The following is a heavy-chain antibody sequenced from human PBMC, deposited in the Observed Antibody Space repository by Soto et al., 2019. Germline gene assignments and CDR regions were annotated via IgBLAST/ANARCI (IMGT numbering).Heavy chain of an antibody. CDR2: VIPIFGTT. Sequence: SVKVSCKASGGTFSSFAIIWVRQAPGQGLEWMGGVIPIFGTTDYAQKFRGRVTIIADESTSTAYMELSSLRSEDTAVYYCAREAAAGTKRFDPWGQGTLVTV. CDR3: AREAAAGTKRFDP. D-gene: IGHD6-13*01. V-gene: IGHV1-69*13. CDR1: GGTFSSFA. J-gene: IGHJ5*02.